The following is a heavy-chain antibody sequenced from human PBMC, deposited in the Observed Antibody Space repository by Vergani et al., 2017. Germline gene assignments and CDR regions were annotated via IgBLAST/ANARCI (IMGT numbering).Heavy chain of an antibody. CDR1: GFTFSSYS. CDR3: ARDHRRITIFGVVIRADAFDI. D-gene: IGHD3-3*01. V-gene: IGHV3-21*01. J-gene: IGHJ3*02. CDR2: ISSSSYI. Sequence: EVQLVESGGGLVKPGGSLRLSCAASGFTFSSYSMNWVRQAPGKGLEWVSSISSSSYISYADSVKGRFTISRDNAKHSLYLQMNSLRADDTAVYYCARDHRRITIFGVVIRADAFDIWGQGTMVTGSS.